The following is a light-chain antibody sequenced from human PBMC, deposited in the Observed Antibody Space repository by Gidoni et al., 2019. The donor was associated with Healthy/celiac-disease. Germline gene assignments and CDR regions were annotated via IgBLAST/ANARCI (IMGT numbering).Light chain of an antibody. Sequence: EIVLTPSPGTLSLSPGERATLSCRARQSVSSSYLAWYQQKPGQAPRLLIYGASSRATGIPDRFSGSGSGTDFTLTISRLEPEDFAVYYCQQYGSSPRYTFGQGTKLEIK. V-gene: IGKV3-20*01. CDR3: QQYGSSPRYT. J-gene: IGKJ2*01. CDR1: QSVSSSY. CDR2: GAS.